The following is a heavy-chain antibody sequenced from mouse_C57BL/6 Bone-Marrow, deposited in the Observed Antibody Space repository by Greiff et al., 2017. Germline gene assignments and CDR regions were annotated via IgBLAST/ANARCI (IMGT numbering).Heavy chain of an antibody. D-gene: IGHD2-2*01. CDR3: ANDLLWLRRYYYAMDY. Sequence: EVKVVESGPELVKPGASVKMSCKASGYTFTDYNMHWVKQSHGKSLEWIGYINPNNGCTSYNQKFKGKATLTVNKSSSTAYMVLRSLTSEDSADYYCANDLLWLRRYYYAMDYWGQGTSVTVSS. CDR1: GYTFTDYN. V-gene: IGHV1-22*01. CDR2: INPNNGCT. J-gene: IGHJ4*01.